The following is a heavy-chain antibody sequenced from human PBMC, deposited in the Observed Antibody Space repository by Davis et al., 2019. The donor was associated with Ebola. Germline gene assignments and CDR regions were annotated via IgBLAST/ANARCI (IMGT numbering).Heavy chain of an antibody. Sequence: AASVKVSCKASGYTFTSYAMHWVRQAPGQRLEWMGWINAGNGNTKYSQKLQGRVTITADKSTSTAYMELSSLRSEDTAVYYCARERAEYYYGSGSYYYYGMDVWGQGTTVTVSS. J-gene: IGHJ6*02. D-gene: IGHD3-10*01. V-gene: IGHV1-3*01. CDR2: INAGNGNT. CDR1: GYTFTSYA. CDR3: ARERAEYYYGSGSYYYYGMDV.